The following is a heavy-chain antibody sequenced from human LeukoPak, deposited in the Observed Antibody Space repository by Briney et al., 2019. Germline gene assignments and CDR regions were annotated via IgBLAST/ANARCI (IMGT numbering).Heavy chain of an antibody. CDR3: ARVSDYDILTGYYPHYYYGMDV. Sequence: GGSLRLSCAASGFTFSDYYMSWIRQAPGKGLEWVSYISSSGSTIYYADSVKGRFTISRDNAKNSLYLQMNSLRAEDTAVYYCARVSDYDILTGYYPHYYYGMDVWGQGTTVTVSS. D-gene: IGHD3-9*01. CDR1: GFTFSDYY. J-gene: IGHJ6*02. V-gene: IGHV3-11*01. CDR2: ISSSGSTI.